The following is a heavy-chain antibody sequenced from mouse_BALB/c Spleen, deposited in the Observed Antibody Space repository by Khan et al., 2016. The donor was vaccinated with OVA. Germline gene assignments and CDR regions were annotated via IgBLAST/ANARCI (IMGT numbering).Heavy chain of an antibody. CDR3: ARGYFGNYEFAY. CDR1: GYTFTSYW. CDR2: IFPGTGTT. J-gene: IGHJ3*01. Sequence: QVQLQQSGAELVKPGASVKLSCKTSGYTFTSYWIQWVKQRPGQGLGWIGQIFPGTGTTYYNENFKGKATLTVDTSSNTAYLQFSSLTSDDSAVYVCARGYFGNYEFAYWGQGTLVTVSP. D-gene: IGHD2-1*01. V-gene: IGHV1S132*01.